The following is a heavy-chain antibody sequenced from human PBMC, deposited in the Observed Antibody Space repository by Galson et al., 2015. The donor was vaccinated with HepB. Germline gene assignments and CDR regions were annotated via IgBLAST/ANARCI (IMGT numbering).Heavy chain of an antibody. J-gene: IGHJ4*02. Sequence: CAISGDSVSSNSAAWNWIRQSPSRGLEWLGRTHYRFNWYNDYAVSVKSRITINPDTSKNQFSLQLNSVTPGDTAVYYCARDNFYAHYFDYWGQGTLVTVSS. CDR3: ARDNFYAHYFDY. D-gene: IGHD2/OR15-2a*01. V-gene: IGHV6-1*01. CDR2: THYRFNWYN. CDR1: GDSVSSNSAA.